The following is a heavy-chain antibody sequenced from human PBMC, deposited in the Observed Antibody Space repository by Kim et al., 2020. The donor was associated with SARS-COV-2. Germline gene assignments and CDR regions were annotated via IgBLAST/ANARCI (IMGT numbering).Heavy chain of an antibody. D-gene: IGHD4-17*01. Sequence: GGSLRLSCAASGFTFSSYAMHWVRQAPGKGLEWVAVISYDGSNKYYADSVKGRFTISRDNSKNTLYLQMNSLRAEDTAVYYCARGPTTVTWGYFDLWGRGTLVTVSS. J-gene: IGHJ2*01. CDR1: GFTFSSYA. CDR3: ARGPTTVTWGYFDL. CDR2: ISYDGSNK. V-gene: IGHV3-30-3*01.